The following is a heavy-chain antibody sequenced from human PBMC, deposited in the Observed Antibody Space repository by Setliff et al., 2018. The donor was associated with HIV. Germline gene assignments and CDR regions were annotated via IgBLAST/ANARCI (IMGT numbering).Heavy chain of an antibody. J-gene: IGHJ4*02. V-gene: IGHV1-2*02. CDR2: INPKFGGT. Sequence: ASVKVSCKASGYTFSDYYLHWVRQAPGQGLEWMGWINPKFGGTLYAQKFRGRVTMTRDMSINTVYVELSSLSSDDTAVYYCARDLSTHWSGYSLGFWGPGTLVTVSS. CDR3: ARDLSTHWSGYSLGF. D-gene: IGHD3-3*01. CDR1: GYTFSDYY.